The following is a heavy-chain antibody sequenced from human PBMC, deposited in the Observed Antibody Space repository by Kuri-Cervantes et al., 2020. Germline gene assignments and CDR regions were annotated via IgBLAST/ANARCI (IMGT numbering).Heavy chain of an antibody. V-gene: IGHV3-21*01. J-gene: IGHJ4*02. CDR3: AREPLAYDSSGYHPKESPENDY. CDR1: GFAISSYN. Sequence: GGSLRLSCAASGFAISSYNMNWVRQAPGKGLEWVSSISSSSSYIYYADSVKGRFTISRDNAKNSLYLQMNSLRAEDTAVYYCAREPLAYDSSGYHPKESPENDYWGQGTLVTVSS. CDR2: ISSSSSYI. D-gene: IGHD3-22*01.